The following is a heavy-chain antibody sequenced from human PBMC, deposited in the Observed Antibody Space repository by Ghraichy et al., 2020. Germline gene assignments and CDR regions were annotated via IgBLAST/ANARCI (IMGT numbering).Heavy chain of an antibody. Sequence: SETLSLTCTVSGGSISSGDYYWSWIRQPPGKGLEWIGYIYYSGSTYYNPSLKSRVTISVDTSKNQFSLKLSSVTAADTAVYYCARDSRITLRGGAFDIWGQGTMVTVSS. J-gene: IGHJ3*02. CDR3: ARDSRITLRGGAFDI. CDR2: IYYSGST. D-gene: IGHD2-2*01. V-gene: IGHV4-30-4*01. CDR1: GGSISSGDYY.